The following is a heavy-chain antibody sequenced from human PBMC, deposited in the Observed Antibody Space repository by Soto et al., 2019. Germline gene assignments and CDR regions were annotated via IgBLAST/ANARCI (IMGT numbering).Heavy chain of an antibody. V-gene: IGHV1-69*13. D-gene: IGHD4-17*01. Sequence: SVKVSCKASGGTFSSYAISWVRQAPGQGLEWMGGIIPIFGTANYAQKFQGRVTITADESTSTAYMELSSLRSEDTAVYYCARGILHDYGGPNWFDPWSQGTLVTVAS. CDR2: IIPIFGTA. CDR3: ARGILHDYGGPNWFDP. J-gene: IGHJ5*02. CDR1: GGTFSSYA.